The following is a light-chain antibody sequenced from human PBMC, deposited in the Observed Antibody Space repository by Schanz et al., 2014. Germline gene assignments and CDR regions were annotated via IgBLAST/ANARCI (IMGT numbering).Light chain of an antibody. CDR3: SSYTSSLYV. CDR1: SSDVGTYNY. CDR2: DVS. V-gene: IGLV2-14*03. J-gene: IGLJ1*01. Sequence: QSALTQPASVSGSPGQSITISCTGTSSDVGTYNYVSWYQHHPGKAPKLMIYDVSDRPSGVSNRFSGSKSGNTASLTISGLQAEDEADYYCSSYTSSLYVFGTGTKLTVL.